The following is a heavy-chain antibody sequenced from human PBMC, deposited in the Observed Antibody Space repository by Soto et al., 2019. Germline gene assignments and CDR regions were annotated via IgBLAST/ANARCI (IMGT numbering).Heavy chain of an antibody. D-gene: IGHD1-1*01. CDR3: TKGANSPFDS. J-gene: IGHJ4*02. V-gene: IGHV5-51*01. CDR2: VYPSDSDV. Sequence: PGESLKISCQGTGYRFSSSWIGWVRQKPGKGLDWLGNVYPSDSDVRYSPAFEGQVTISADNSINTAYLQLLNVMASDTAIYSITKGANSPFDSWCQGTRVKVSS. CDR1: GYRFSSSW.